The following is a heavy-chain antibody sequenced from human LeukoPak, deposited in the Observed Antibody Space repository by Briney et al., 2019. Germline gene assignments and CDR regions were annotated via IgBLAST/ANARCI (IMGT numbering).Heavy chain of an antibody. D-gene: IGHD3-22*01. CDR2: IYSGGST. CDR3: AKDNTYYYDSSGFY. J-gene: IGHJ4*02. V-gene: IGHV3-53*01. CDR1: GFTVSSNY. Sequence: GGSLRLSCAASGFTVSSNYMSWVRQAPGKGLEWVSVIYSGGSTYYADSVKGRFTISRDNSKNTLYLQMNSLRAEDTAVYYCAKDNTYYYDSSGFYWGQGTLVTVSS.